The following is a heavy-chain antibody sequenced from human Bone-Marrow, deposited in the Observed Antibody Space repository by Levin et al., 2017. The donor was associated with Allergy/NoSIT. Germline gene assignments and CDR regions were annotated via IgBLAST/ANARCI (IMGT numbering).Heavy chain of an antibody. J-gene: IGHJ4*02. CDR3: ARVSSGSGWYGGKFDY. D-gene: IGHD6-19*01. CDR1: GFTFSSYA. Sequence: SLKISCAASGFTFSSYAMHWVRQAPGKGLEWVAVISYDGSNKYYADSVKGRFTISRDNSKNTLYLQMNSLRAEDTAVYFCARVSSGSGWYGGKFDYWGQGTLVTVSS. V-gene: IGHV3-30-3*01. CDR2: ISYDGSNK.